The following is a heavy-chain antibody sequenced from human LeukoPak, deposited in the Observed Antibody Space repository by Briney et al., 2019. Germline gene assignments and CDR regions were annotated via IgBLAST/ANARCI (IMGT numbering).Heavy chain of an antibody. CDR3: ARVRGESSWYDDAFDI. V-gene: IGHV3-30-3*01. Sequence: GGSLRLSCAASGFTFSSYAMHWVRQAPGKGLEWVAVITYDGSNKYYADSVKGRFTISRDNSKNTLYLQMNSLRAEDTAVYYCARVRGESSWYDDAFDIWGQGTMVTVSS. D-gene: IGHD6-13*01. J-gene: IGHJ3*02. CDR1: GFTFSSYA. CDR2: ITYDGSNK.